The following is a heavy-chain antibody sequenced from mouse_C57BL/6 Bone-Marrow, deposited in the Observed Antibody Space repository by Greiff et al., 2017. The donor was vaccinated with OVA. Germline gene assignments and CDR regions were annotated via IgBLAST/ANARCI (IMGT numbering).Heavy chain of an antibody. CDR3: ARYSYYFDY. CDR1: GYAFSSSW. V-gene: IGHV1-82*01. J-gene: IGHJ2*01. Sequence: VMLVESGPELVKPGASVKISCKASGYAFSSSWMNWVKQRPGKGLEWIGRIYPGDGDTNYNGKFKGKATLTADKSSSTAYMQLSSLTSEDSAVYFCARYSYYFDYWGQGTTLTVSS. CDR2: IYPGDGDT.